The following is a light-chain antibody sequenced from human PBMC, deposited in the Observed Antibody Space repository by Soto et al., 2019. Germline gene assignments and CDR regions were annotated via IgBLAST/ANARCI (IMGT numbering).Light chain of an antibody. V-gene: IGKV1-39*01. CDR3: QQSYSTPWT. Sequence: DIQMNQSPSSLSASVGDRVTITCRASQSISSYLNWYQQKPGKAPKLLIYAASSLQSGVPSRFSGSGSGTDFTLTISSLQPEDCATYYCQQSYSTPWTFGQGTKVEIK. CDR1: QSISSY. CDR2: AAS. J-gene: IGKJ1*01.